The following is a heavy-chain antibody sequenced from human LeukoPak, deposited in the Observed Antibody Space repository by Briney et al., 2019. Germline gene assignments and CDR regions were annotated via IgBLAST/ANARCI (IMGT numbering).Heavy chain of an antibody. V-gene: IGHV1-18*01. CDR1: GYNLTSYD. CDR3: ARVYSGEHYYYYYMDV. D-gene: IGHD2-15*01. Sequence: GASVKVSCKASGYNLTSYDISWVRQAPGQGLEWVGWISAYNGHTNYAQKLQGRVTMTADTSTGTAYMELGSLRSDDTAVYYCARVYSGEHYYYYYMDVWGKGTTVTVSS. CDR2: ISAYNGHT. J-gene: IGHJ6*03.